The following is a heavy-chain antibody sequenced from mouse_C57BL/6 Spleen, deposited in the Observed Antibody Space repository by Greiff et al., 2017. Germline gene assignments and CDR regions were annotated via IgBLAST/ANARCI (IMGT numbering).Heavy chain of an antibody. CDR3: ARWHYSNYVLYAMDY. Sequence: VKLMESGAELMKPGASVKLSCKATGYTFTGYWIEWVKQRPGHGLEWIGELLPGSGSTNYNEKFKGKATFTADTSSNTAYMQLSSLTTEDSAIYYCARWHYSNYVLYAMDYWGQGTSGTVSS. V-gene: IGHV1-9*01. CDR2: LLPGSGST. D-gene: IGHD2-5*01. CDR1: GYTFTGYW. J-gene: IGHJ4*01.